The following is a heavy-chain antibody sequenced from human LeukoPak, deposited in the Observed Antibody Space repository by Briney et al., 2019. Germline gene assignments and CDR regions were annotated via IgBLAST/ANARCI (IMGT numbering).Heavy chain of an antibody. CDR3: TTDSGSYGMDV. CDR1: GFTISNAW. CDR2: IKSKTDGGTT. V-gene: IGHV3-15*01. D-gene: IGHD3-10*01. Sequence: GGSLRLPCAASGFTISNAWMSWVRQAPGKGLEWVGRIKSKTDGGTTDYAAPVKGRFTISRDDSKNTLYLQMKSLKTEDTAVYYCTTDSGSYGMDVWGQGTTVTVSS. J-gene: IGHJ6*02.